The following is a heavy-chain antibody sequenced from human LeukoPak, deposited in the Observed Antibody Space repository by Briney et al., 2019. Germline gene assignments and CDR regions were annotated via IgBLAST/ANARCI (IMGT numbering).Heavy chain of an antibody. D-gene: IGHD6-13*01. J-gene: IGHJ4*02. CDR2: ISYDGSNK. V-gene: IGHV3-30*18. Sequence: PGGSLRLSCAASGFTFSSYGMHWVRQAPGKGLEWVAVISYDGSNKYYADSVKGRFTISRDNSKNTLYLQMNSLRAEDTAVYYCAKDSRRLVAAGTSHFDYWGQGTLVTVSS. CDR3: AKDSRRLVAAGTSHFDY. CDR1: GFTFSSYG.